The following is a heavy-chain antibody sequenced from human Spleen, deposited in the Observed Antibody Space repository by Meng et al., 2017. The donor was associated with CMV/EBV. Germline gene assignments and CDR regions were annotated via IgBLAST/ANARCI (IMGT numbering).Heavy chain of an antibody. D-gene: IGHD3-22*01. CDR2: ISSSSSYI. CDR3: ARGGSHSKMIVVVPFDY. CDR1: GFTFSSYS. V-gene: IGHV3-21*01. J-gene: IGHJ4*02. Sequence: GESLKISCAASGFTFSSYSMNWVRQAPGKGLEWVSSISSSSSYIYYADSVKGRFTISRDNAKNSLYLQMNSLRAEDTAVYYCARGGSHSKMIVVVPFDYWGQGTLVTVSS.